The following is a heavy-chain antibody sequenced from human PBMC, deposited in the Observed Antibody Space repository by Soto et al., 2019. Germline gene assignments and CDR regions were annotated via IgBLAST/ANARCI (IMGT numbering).Heavy chain of an antibody. D-gene: IGHD6-19*01. CDR1: GYTFTGYY. CDR3: AREMSAQWLVGDWFDP. J-gene: IGHJ5*02. Sequence: QVQLVQSGAEVKKPGASVKVSCKASGYTFTGYYMHWVRQAPGQGLEWMGWINPNSGGTNYAQKFQGWATMTRDTSISTAYMELSRLRSDDTAVYYCAREMSAQWLVGDWFDPWGQGPLVTVSS. CDR2: INPNSGGT. V-gene: IGHV1-2*04.